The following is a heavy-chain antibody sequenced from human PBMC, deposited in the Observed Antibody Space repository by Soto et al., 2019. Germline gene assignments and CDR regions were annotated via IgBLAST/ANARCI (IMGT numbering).Heavy chain of an antibody. V-gene: IGHV1-46*01. D-gene: IGHD3-3*01. CDR1: GYAFTDHY. CDR2: ISPDGGST. CDR3: ARAPRGGVIIVITWAQIDY. Sequence: GASVKVSCKASGYAFTDHYIHWVRQAPGQGLEWMGTISPDGGSTRYSQKFQARITMTRDTSTSTVYMELSSLRSEDTAVYYCARAPRGGVIIVITWAQIDYWGQGTLVTVSS. J-gene: IGHJ4*02.